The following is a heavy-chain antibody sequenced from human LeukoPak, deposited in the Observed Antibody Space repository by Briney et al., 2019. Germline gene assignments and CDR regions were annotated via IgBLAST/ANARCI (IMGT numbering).Heavy chain of an antibody. J-gene: IGHJ3*02. CDR3: AKSNGYGLVDI. Sequence: PGGSLRLSCAASGFTFSSYAMHWVRQAPGKGLEWVAVISYDESNKYYADSVRGRFTISRDNSKNTLFLQMNSLRAEDTAVYYCAKSNGYGLVDIWGQGTMVTVSS. D-gene: IGHD3-10*01. CDR1: GFTFSSYA. CDR2: ISYDESNK. V-gene: IGHV3-30*18.